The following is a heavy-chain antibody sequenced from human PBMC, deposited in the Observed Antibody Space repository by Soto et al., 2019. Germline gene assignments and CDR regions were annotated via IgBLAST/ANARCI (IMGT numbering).Heavy chain of an antibody. CDR2: IKSKTDGGTT. J-gene: IGHJ6*02. D-gene: IGHD3-3*01. CDR1: GFTFSNAW. Sequence: PGGSLRLSRAASGFTFSNAWMSWLRQAPGKGLEWVGRIKSKTDGGTTDYAAPVKGRFTISRDDSKNTLYLQMNSLKTEDTAVYYCTTDYNVFRFLEWPDYYGMDVGGQGTTVTVSS. V-gene: IGHV3-15*01. CDR3: TTDYNVFRFLEWPDYYGMDV.